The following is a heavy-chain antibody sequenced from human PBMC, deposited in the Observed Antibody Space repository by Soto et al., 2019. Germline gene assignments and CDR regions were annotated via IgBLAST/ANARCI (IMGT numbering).Heavy chain of an antibody. D-gene: IGHD7-27*01. CDR2: IIPIFGTA. CDR1: GGTFSSYA. Sequence: EASVKVSCKASGGTFSSYAISWVRQAPGQGLEWMGGIIPIFGTANYAQKFQGRVTITADKSTSTAYMELSSLRSEDTAVYYCARVGKRQLGISYWYFDLWGRGTLVTVSS. CDR3: ARVGKRQLGISYWYFDL. V-gene: IGHV1-69*06. J-gene: IGHJ2*01.